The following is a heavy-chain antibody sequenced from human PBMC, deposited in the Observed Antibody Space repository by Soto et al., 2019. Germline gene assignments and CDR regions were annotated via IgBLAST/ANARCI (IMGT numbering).Heavy chain of an antibody. Sequence: QVQLQESGPGLVEPSQTLSLTCTVSGGSISSGGYDWSWIRQPPGKDLEWIGHIYNSGNTYSNPSLKIXDTXSXVTSKNQFSLKLSSVTAADTAVYYCARGPSGDKVDYWGQGTLVTVSS. CDR2: IYNSGNT. D-gene: IGHD1-26*01. CDR1: GGSISSGGYD. CDR3: ARGPSGDKVDY. J-gene: IGHJ4*02. V-gene: IGHV4-30-4*01.